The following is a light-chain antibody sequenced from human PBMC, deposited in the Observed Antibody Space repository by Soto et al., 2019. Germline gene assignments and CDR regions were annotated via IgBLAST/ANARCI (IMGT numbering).Light chain of an antibody. CDR3: MQGTHWPYT. J-gene: IGKJ2*01. Sequence: DVVMTQSPLSLPVTLGQPASISCRSSQSLVYTDGSTHLSWFQQRPGQSPRRLIYKVSDRDSGVPDRFSGSASGTDFTLKISRVEAEDVGIYYCMQGTHWPYTFGQGTKVDIK. V-gene: IGKV2-30*01. CDR2: KVS. CDR1: QSLVYTDGSTH.